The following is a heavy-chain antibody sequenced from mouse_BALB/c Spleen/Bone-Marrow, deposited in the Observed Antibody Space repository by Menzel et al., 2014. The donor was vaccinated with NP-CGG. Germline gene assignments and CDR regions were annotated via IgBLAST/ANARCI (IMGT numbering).Heavy chain of an antibody. CDR1: GFNIKDYY. V-gene: IGHV14-4*02. CDR2: IDPENGDT. J-gene: IGHJ3*01. Sequence: VQLQQSGAELVRSRASVKLSCTASGFNIKDYYMHWMKQRPEQGLEWIGWIDPENGDTEYAPKFQGKATMTADTSSNTAYLQLSSLTSEDTAVYYCNAQNYGYGAWFAYWGQGTLVTVSA. CDR3: NAQNYGYGAWFAY. D-gene: IGHD1-2*01.